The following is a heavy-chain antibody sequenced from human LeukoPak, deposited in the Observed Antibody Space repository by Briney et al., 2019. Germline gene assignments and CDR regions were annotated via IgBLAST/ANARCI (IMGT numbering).Heavy chain of an antibody. CDR2: INPNSGGT. CDR3: ARQMVGDTAMDLNWFNP. CDR1: GYTFTGYY. V-gene: IGHV1-2*02. D-gene: IGHD5-18*01. J-gene: IGHJ5*02. Sequence: ASVKVSCKASGYTFTGYYMHWVRQAPGQGLEWMGWINPNSGGTNYAQKFQGRVTMTRDTSISTAYMELSRLRSDDTAVYYCARQMVGDTAMDLNWFNPWGQGTLVTVSS.